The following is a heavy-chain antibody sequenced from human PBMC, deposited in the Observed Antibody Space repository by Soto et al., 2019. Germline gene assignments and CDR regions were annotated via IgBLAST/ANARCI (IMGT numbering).Heavy chain of an antibody. CDR1: GYSFTGYW. CDR3: ARGNVANWFGP. CDR2: VYPSDSRT. J-gene: IGHJ5*02. Sequence: PGESLKIPCEASGYSFTGYWIVWVRQMPGKGLEWMGIVYPSDSRTKYSPSFQGQVTISADTSTSTTYLQWTSLKASDTAIYYCARGNVANWFGPWGQGTLVTVSS. V-gene: IGHV5-51*01.